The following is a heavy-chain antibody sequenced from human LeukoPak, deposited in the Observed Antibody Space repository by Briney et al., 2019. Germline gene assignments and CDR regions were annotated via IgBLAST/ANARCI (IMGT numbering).Heavy chain of an antibody. CDR2: IYYSGST. J-gene: IGHJ4*02. CDR1: GGSISSGDYY. V-gene: IGHV4-30-4*08. CDR3: AREHYDFWSGFKRIDY. Sequence: SSETLSLTCTVSGGSISSGDYYWSWISQPPGKGLEWIGYIYYSGSTYYNPSLKSRVTISVDTSKNQFSLKLSSVTAADTAVYYCAREHYDFWSGFKRIDYWGQGTLVTVSS. D-gene: IGHD3-3*01.